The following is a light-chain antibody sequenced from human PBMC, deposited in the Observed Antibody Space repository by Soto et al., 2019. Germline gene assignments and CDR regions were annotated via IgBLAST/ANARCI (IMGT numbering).Light chain of an antibody. CDR1: QSVSSF. CDR3: QQRNNWPPVFT. V-gene: IGKV3-11*01. J-gene: IGKJ3*01. CDR2: DTS. Sequence: EIVLTQSPATLSLSPGERATLSCRASQSVSSFLAWYQQKPGQAPRLLIYDTSNRTTGIPTRFSGSGSGTDFTLTISSLESEDFAVYYCQQRNNWPPVFTFGPGTKVDV.